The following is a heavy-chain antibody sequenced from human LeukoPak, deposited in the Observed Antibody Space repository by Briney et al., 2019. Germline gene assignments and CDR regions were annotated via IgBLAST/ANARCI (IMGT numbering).Heavy chain of an antibody. Sequence: GGSLRLSCSVSGFTVSSKYMSWVRQAPGKGLEWVSVLNAGGTTHYADSVKGRFTISRDNSKNTLYLHMNSLRAEDTAVYYCARAVSGYRQFDYWGQGTLVTVSS. CDR2: LNAGGTT. CDR1: GFTVSSKY. J-gene: IGHJ4*02. V-gene: IGHV3-53*01. D-gene: IGHD5-12*01. CDR3: ARAVSGYRQFDY.